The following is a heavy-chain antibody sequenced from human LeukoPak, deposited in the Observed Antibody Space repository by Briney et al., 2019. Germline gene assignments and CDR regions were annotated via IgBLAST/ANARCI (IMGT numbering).Heavy chain of an antibody. CDR2: ISGGGAST. V-gene: IGHV3-23*01. D-gene: IGHD3-10*01. CDR3: AKEKLWSGDKPGSNWFDP. J-gene: IGHJ5*02. Sequence: GGSLRLSCEASGPTFSNYAMSWVRQAPGKGLEWVSAISGGGASTYYADSVKGRFTISRDNSKNTLYLQMNSLRAEDTAVYYCAKEKLWSGDKPGSNWFDPWGQGTLVTVSS. CDR1: GPTFSNYA.